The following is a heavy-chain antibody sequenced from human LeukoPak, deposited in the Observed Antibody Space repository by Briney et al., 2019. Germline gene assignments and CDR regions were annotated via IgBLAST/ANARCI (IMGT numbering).Heavy chain of an antibody. J-gene: IGHJ4*02. Sequence: SETLSLTRTVSGGSISSSSYYWGWIRQPPGTGLEWIGSIYYSGSTYYNPSLKSRVTISVDTSKNQFSLKLSSVTAADTAVYYCARHKGSLKRIDYWGQGTLVTVSS. CDR2: IYYSGST. CDR1: GGSISSSSYY. D-gene: IGHD1-1*01. V-gene: IGHV4-39*01. CDR3: ARHKGSLKRIDY.